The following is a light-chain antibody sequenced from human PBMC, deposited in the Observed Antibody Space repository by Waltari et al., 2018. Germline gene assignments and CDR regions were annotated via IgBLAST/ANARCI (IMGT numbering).Light chain of an antibody. J-gene: IGLJ3*02. CDR3: SSFTYTTTLV. CDR1: SKNVGRYGQ. V-gene: IGLV2-14*01. Sequence: QSALTQPASVSGSLGQSIPISCTGPSKNVGRYGQVSWYQQHPGKAPELIIYEVSKRPSGVSDRFSGSKSGNTASLTISGLQADDEADFYCSSFTYTTTLVFGGGTKLTVL. CDR2: EVS.